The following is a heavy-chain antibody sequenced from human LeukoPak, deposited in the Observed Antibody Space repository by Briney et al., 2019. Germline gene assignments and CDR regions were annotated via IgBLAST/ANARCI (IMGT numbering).Heavy chain of an antibody. J-gene: IGHJ3*02. CDR3: TRDSNYHDRSIYYDVFYI. CDR2: IKGDGSLK. V-gene: IGHV3-7*01. CDR1: GFTFNRYR. D-gene: IGHD3-22*01. Sequence: PGGSLRLSCAASGFTFNRYRKIWLRQTPGKALEGVANIKGDGSLKHYEDYVRVRFTISRDNGDNSLYLQMNSLSAGDTAFYYCTRDSNYHDRSIYYDVFYIWGQGTKVTVSS.